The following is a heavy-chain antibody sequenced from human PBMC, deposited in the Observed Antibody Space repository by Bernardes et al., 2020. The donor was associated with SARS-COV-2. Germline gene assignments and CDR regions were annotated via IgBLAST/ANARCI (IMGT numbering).Heavy chain of an antibody. V-gene: IGHV4-39*01. CDR3: ARWGGYYYGSGSLYNFDY. D-gene: IGHD3-10*01. CDR2: INYSGRT. Sequence: SETLSLTCIVSGASISRSSYYWGWIRQPPGKGLEWIGTINYSGRTYYRPSLKSRVTISVDTSNNQFSLKLGSVTAADTAIYYCARWGGYYYGSGSLYNFDYWGQGTLVTVSS. CDR1: GASISRSSYY. J-gene: IGHJ4*02.